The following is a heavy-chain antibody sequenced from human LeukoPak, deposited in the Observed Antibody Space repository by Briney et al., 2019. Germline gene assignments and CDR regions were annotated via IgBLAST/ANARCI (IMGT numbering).Heavy chain of an antibody. V-gene: IGHV4-34*01. CDR1: GGSFSGYY. CDR3: ARGLSTAAARNYYYGMDV. Sequence: PSETLSLTCAVYGGSFSGYYWSWIRQPPGKGLEWIGEINHSGSTNYNPSLKSRVTISVDTSKNQFSLKLSSVTAADTAVYYCARGLSTAAARNYYYGMDVWGKGTTVTVSS. CDR2: INHSGST. D-gene: IGHD6-13*01. J-gene: IGHJ6*04.